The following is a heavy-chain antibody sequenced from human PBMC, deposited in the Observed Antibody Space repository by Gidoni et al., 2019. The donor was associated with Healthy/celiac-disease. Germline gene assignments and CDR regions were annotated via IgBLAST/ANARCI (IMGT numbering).Heavy chain of an antibody. CDR2: ISSSSSYI. CDR1: GFPFSSHS. Sequence: EVQLVVSGGGLVKPGGSLRLSCAASGFPFSSHSMNWVRQAPGKGLEWVSSISSSSSYIYYADSVKGRFTISRDNAKNSLYLQMNSLRSEDTAVYYCARDEVVTAMFSRDNDAFDIWGQGTMVTVSS. V-gene: IGHV3-21*01. D-gene: IGHD2-21*02. CDR3: ARDEVVTAMFSRDNDAFDI. J-gene: IGHJ3*02.